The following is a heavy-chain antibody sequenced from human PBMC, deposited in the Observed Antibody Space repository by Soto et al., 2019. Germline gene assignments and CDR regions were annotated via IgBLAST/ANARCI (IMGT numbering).Heavy chain of an antibody. V-gene: IGHV3-30-3*01. J-gene: IGHJ6*02. CDR1: GFTFSTYA. D-gene: IGHD5-18*01. Sequence: PGGSLRLSCAASGFTFSTYAIHWVRQAPGKGLEWVAVISYDGANKNYADPARGRFTISRDNSKNTPFLQMSSLRAEDTAVYYCAKDGGGYNYGYVMLDKYYYGMDVWGQGTTVTVSS. CDR3: AKDGGGYNYGYVMLDKYYYGMDV. CDR2: ISYDGANK.